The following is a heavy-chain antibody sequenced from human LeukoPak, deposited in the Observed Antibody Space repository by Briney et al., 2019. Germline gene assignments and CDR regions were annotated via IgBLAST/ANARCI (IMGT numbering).Heavy chain of an antibody. J-gene: IGHJ4*02. CDR2: IYSGGST. CDR1: GFTVSSYY. Sequence: PTGGSLRLSCAASGFTVSSYYVSWVRQAPGEGLEWVSVIYSGGSTYYADSVEGRFTVSRDNSKNTLYLQMNSLRAEDTAVYYCARDLHPRLTGFFDYWGQGALVSVPS. CDR3: ARDLHPRLTGFFDY. V-gene: IGHV3-53*01. D-gene: IGHD3-16*01.